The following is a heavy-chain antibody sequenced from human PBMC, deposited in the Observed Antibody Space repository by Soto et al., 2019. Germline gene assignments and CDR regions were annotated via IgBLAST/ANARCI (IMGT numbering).Heavy chain of an antibody. V-gene: IGHV4-30-4*01. CDR3: ARFLTTVTTMVIDY. D-gene: IGHD4-17*01. Sequence: SETLSLSCTVSVGSISSGDYYWSWIRQPPGKGLEWIGYIYYSGSTYYNPSLKSRITISVDTSNNQFSLKLSSVTAADTAVYYCARFLTTVTTMVIDYWGQGTLVTVSS. J-gene: IGHJ4*02. CDR1: VGSISSGDYY. CDR2: IYYSGST.